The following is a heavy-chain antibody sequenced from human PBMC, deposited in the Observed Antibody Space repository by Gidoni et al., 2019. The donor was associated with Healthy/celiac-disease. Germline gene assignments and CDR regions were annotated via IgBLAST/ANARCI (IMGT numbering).Heavy chain of an antibody. J-gene: IGHJ4*02. Sequence: QVQLVESGGGVVPPGRSLRLPCSASGFTFSSYAMHWVRQAPGKGLEWVAVISYDGSNKYYADSVKGRFTISRDNSKNTLYLQMNSLRAEDTAVYYCASQMSDSDYWGQGTLVTVSS. V-gene: IGHV3-30*04. CDR1: GFTFSSYA. CDR3: ASQMSDSDY. CDR2: ISYDGSNK.